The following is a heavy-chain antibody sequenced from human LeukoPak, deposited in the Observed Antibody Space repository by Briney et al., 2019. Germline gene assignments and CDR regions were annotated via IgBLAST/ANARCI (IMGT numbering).Heavy chain of an antibody. V-gene: IGHV4-34*01. D-gene: IGHD6-19*01. J-gene: IGHJ6*03. Sequence: SETLSLTCAVYGGSFSGYYWSWIRQPPGKGLEWIGEINHSGSTNYNPSLKSRVTISVDTSKNQFSLKLSSVTAADTAVYYCARHPLQHWLVRSDYYYYMDVWGKGTTVTISS. CDR2: INHSGST. CDR1: GGSFSGYY. CDR3: ARHPLQHWLVRSDYYYYMDV.